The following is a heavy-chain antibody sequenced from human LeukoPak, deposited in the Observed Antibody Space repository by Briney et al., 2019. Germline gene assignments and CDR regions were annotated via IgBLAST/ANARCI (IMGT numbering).Heavy chain of an antibody. CDR3: ARQITVTRNIYYYYMDV. D-gene: IGHD4-11*01. V-gene: IGHV1-18*01. J-gene: IGHJ6*03. CDR2: ISAYNGNT. Sequence: ASVKVSCKASGYTFTSYGITWVRQAPGQGLEWMGWISAYNGNTNCAQKLQGRVTMTTDTSTSTAYMELRSLRSDDTAVYYCARQITVTRNIYYYYMDVWGKGTTVTVSS. CDR1: GYTFTSYG.